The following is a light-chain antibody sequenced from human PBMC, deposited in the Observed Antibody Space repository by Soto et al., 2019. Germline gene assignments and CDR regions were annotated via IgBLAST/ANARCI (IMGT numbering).Light chain of an antibody. CDR2: AAS. J-gene: IGKJ4*01. Sequence: DIQMTQSPSSVSASVGDRVTITCRASQGISSWVAWYQQKPGKAPNLLIYAASSLQSRVPSRFSGSGAGTEFPLTISSLRPEDVATYYCQQADNFPLTFGGGTKVEIK. V-gene: IGKV1-12*01. CDR3: QQADNFPLT. CDR1: QGISSW.